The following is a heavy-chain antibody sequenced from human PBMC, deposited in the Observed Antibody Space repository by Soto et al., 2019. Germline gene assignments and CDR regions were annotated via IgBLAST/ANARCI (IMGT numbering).Heavy chain of an antibody. CDR1: GGSISSYY. J-gene: IGHJ3*02. Sequence: SETLSLTCTVSGGSISSYYWSWIRQPPGKGLEWIGYIYYSGSTNYNPSLKSRVTISVDTSKNQFSLKLSSVTAADTAVYYCARAGIAAAEAFDIWGQGTMVTVSS. V-gene: IGHV4-59*01. CDR3: ARAGIAAAEAFDI. D-gene: IGHD6-13*01. CDR2: IYYSGST.